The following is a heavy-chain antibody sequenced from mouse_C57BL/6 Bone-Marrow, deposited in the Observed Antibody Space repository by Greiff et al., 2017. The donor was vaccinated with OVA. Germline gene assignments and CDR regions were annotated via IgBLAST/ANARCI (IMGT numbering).Heavy chain of an antibody. CDR2: IDPSDSYT. D-gene: IGHD1-1*01. J-gene: IGHJ3*01. V-gene: IGHV1-59*01. CDR3: ARRDYGGFAY. Sequence: VQLQQPGAELVRPGTSVKLSCKASGYTFTSYWMHWVKQRPGQGLEWIGVIDPSDSYTNYNQKFKGKATLTVDTSSSTAYMQLSSLTSEDSAVYYCARRDYGGFAYWGQGTLVTVSA. CDR1: GYTFTSYW.